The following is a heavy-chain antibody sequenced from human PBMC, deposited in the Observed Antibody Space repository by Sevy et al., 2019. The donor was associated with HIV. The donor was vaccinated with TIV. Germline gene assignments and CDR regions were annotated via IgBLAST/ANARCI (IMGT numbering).Heavy chain of an antibody. CDR3: ARERGPFDAFDI. D-gene: IGHD3-10*01. Sequence: GGSLRLSCAASGFAFSNYGMHWVRQAPGKGLEWVAVIWVDGTHKYYADSVKGRFTFSRDNTDNTVYLQMNSLRVEDTAGYYCARERGPFDAFDIWGQGTMVTVSS. J-gene: IGHJ3*02. CDR1: GFAFSNYG. CDR2: IWVDGTHK. V-gene: IGHV3-33*01.